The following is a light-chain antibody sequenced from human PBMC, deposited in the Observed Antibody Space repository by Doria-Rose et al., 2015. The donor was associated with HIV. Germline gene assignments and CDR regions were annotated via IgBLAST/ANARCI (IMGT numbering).Light chain of an antibody. Sequence: DIQVTQSPESLGMSLGERATLNCKSNQSLLYTSKNYLAWYQQKPGQPPTLLIYCASTRHSELPARFSGSGSGTDFTLTISSLEAEDVAVYYCQQYYDTPSFGPGTTVDIK. CDR2: CAS. CDR3: QQYYDTPS. CDR1: QSLLYTSKNY. J-gene: IGKJ3*01. V-gene: IGKV4-1*01.